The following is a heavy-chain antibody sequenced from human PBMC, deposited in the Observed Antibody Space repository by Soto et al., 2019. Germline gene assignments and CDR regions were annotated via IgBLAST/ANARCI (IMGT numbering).Heavy chain of an antibody. V-gene: IGHV4-30-4*08. D-gene: IGHD2-8*01. CDR3: ARGGHCTNGVCSALDY. Sequence: SETLSLTCTVSGGSISSGVYYWSWIRQHPGKGLEWIGYIYYSGSTYYNPSLKSRVTISVDTSKKQFSLKLSSVTAADTAVYYCARGGHCTNGVCSALDYWGQGTQVTVSS. J-gene: IGHJ4*02. CDR1: GGSISSGVYY. CDR2: IYYSGST.